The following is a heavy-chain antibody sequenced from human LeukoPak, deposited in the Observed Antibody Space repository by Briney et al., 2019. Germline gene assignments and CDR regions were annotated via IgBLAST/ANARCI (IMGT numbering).Heavy chain of an antibody. CDR1: GFTFSSYS. V-gene: IGHV3-21*01. D-gene: IGHD3-22*01. Sequence: GGSLRLSCAGSGFTFSSYSMTWVRQAPGKGLEWVSSITRSSIYTYYADSVKGRFTISRDNAKKSLYLQMNSLRTEDTAVYYCVRALYDGSGYYSHFDYWGQGTLVTVSS. CDR2: ITRSSIYT. CDR3: VRALYDGSGYYSHFDY. J-gene: IGHJ4*02.